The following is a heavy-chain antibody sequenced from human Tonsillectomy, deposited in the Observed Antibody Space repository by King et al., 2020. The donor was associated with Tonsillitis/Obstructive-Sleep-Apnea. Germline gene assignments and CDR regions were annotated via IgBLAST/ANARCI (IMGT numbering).Heavy chain of an antibody. CDR3: AALKIAARPAPYYFAS. D-gene: IGHD6-6*01. CDR1: GFTFTSAA. J-gene: IGHJ4*02. V-gene: IGHV1-58*02. CDR2: IAVGSGNT. Sequence: QLVESGPEVKKPGTSVKVSCKASGFTFTSAAMQWVRQARGQRLEWMGWIAVGSGNTNYAQKFHERVTITRDLSTSTAYMELSSLRSEDTAVYYCAALKIAARPAPYYFASGGQGPLVPVPS.